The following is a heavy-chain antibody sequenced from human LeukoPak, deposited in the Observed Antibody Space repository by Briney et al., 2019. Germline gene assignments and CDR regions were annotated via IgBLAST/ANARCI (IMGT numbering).Heavy chain of an antibody. CDR2: IIPIFGTA. D-gene: IGHD4-11*01. V-gene: IGHV1-69*05. Sequence: SVNVSCKASGGTFSSYAISWVRQAPGQGLEWMGGIIPIFGTANYAQKFQGRVTITTDESTSTAYMELSSLRSEDTAVYYCARDTVTTGGFDYWGQGTLVTVSS. CDR1: GGTFSSYA. CDR3: ARDTVTTGGFDY. J-gene: IGHJ4*02.